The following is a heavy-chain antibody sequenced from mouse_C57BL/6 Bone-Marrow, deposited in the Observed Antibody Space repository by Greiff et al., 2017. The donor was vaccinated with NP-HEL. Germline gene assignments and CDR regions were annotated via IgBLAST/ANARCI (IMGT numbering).Heavy chain of an antibody. V-gene: IGHV1-59*01. Sequence: VQLQQPGAELVRPGTSVKLSCKASGCTFTSYWMHWVKQRPGQGLEWIGVIDPSDSYTNYNQKFKGKATLTVDTSSSTAYMQLSSLTSEDSAVYYCARVAGLGKKDYWGQGTTLTVSS. J-gene: IGHJ2*01. CDR3: ARVAGLGKKDY. D-gene: IGHD2-2*01. CDR2: IDPSDSYT. CDR1: GCTFTSYW.